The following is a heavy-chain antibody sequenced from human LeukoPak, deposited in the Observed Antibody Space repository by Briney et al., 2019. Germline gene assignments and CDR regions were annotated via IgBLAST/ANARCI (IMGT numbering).Heavy chain of an antibody. Sequence: GGSLRLSCAASGFTFSGSAMHWVRQAPGKGLEWVAVISYDGSNKYYADSVKGRFTISRDNSKNTLYLQMNSLRAEDTAVYYCARDSSGYHGPPHYWGQGTLVTVSS. D-gene: IGHD3-22*01. CDR3: ARDSSGYHGPPHY. V-gene: IGHV3-30-3*01. J-gene: IGHJ4*02. CDR1: GFTFSGSA. CDR2: ISYDGSNK.